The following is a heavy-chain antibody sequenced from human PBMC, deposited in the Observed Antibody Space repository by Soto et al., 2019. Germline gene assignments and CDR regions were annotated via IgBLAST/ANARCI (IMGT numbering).Heavy chain of an antibody. V-gene: IGHV1-18*01. D-gene: IGHD2-21*02. J-gene: IGHJ5*02. CDR3: VRELGAYCGGDCYSNWFDP. Sequence: QVQLVQSGAEVKKPGASVKVSCKASGYTFTSYGISWVRQAPGQGLEWMGWISAYNGNTNYAQKLQGRVTMTTDTSTSTAYMELRSLRSDDTAVYYCVRELGAYCGGDCYSNWFDPWGQGTLVTVSS. CDR1: GYTFTSYG. CDR2: ISAYNGNT.